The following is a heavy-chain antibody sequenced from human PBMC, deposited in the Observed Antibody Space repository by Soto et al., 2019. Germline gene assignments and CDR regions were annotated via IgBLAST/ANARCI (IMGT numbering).Heavy chain of an antibody. CDR3: SRRAPEGFDP. Sequence: PSETLSLTCTVSGDSISRSPYYWAWTRQPPGKGLEWIGSMSYSGSTYYNPSLKSRVTIFIDTPKNQLSLKLTSVTAADTAVYYCSRRAPEGFDPWGQGTLVTVSS. V-gene: IGHV4-39*01. CDR1: GDSISRSPYY. CDR2: MSYSGST. J-gene: IGHJ5*02.